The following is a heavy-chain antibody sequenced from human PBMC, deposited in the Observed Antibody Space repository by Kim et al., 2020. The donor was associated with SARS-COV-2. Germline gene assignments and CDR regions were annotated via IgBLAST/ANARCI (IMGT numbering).Heavy chain of an antibody. V-gene: IGHV3-30*18. CDR1: GFTFSSYG. J-gene: IGHJ4*02. D-gene: IGHD3-10*01. CDR2: ISYDGSNK. Sequence: GGSLRLSCAASGFTFSSYGMHWVRQAPGKGLEWVAVISYDGSNKYYADSVKGRFTISRDNSKNTLYLQMNSLRAEDTAVYYCAKGVRGYIFDYWGQGTLVTVSS. CDR3: AKGVRGYIFDY.